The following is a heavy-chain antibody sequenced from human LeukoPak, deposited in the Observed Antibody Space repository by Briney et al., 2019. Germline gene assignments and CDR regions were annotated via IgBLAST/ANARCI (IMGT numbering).Heavy chain of an antibody. V-gene: IGHV4-59*12. CDR2: IYYSETT. J-gene: IGHJ6*03. CDR1: GGSISSYY. CDR3: ASLRSSSWYSYALGYMDV. Sequence: SETLSLTCTVSGGSISSYYWSWIRQPPGKGLEWIGYIYYSETTNYNPSFKSRVTISVDTSKNQFSLKLSSVTAADTAVYYCASLRSSSWYSYALGYMDVWGKGTTVSVSS. D-gene: IGHD6-13*01.